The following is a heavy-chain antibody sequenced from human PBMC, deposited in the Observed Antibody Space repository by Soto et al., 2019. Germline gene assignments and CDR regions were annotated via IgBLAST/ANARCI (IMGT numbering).Heavy chain of an antibody. J-gene: IGHJ4*02. CDR3: ARGGSESDY. CDR2: IKQDGSEK. V-gene: IGHV3-7*01. D-gene: IGHD3-16*01. Sequence: EVQLVESGGDLVQPGVSLRLSGAASGFTFSYYVMSWVRQAPGKGLEWVANIKQDGSEKNYVDSVKGRFSISRENAKNSLYPQMNSPRAEDTAMYYCARGGSESDYWGQGTLGTVAS. CDR1: GFTFSYYV.